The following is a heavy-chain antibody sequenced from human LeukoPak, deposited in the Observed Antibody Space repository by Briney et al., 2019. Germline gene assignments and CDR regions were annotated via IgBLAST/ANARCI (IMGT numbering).Heavy chain of an antibody. J-gene: IGHJ4*02. V-gene: IGHV3-23*01. Sequence: GGSLRLSCAASGFTFSTYAMAWVRQAPGKGLEWVSTITGTGDETYYADSVKGRFTISRDNSNNVVWLQMNSLKTEDTAVYYCTTRRQDGCWGQGTLVTVS. CDR3: TTRRQDGC. CDR1: GFTFSTYA. D-gene: IGHD1-14*01. CDR2: ITGTGDET.